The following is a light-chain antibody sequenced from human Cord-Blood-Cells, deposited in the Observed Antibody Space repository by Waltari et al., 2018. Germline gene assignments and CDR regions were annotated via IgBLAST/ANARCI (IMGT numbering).Light chain of an antibody. CDR1: SSDVGGYNY. CDR3: SSYTSSSTWV. Sequence: QSALTQPASVSGSPGQSIPISCTGTSSDVGGYNYVSWYQQHPGKAPKRRIYDVSNRPSGVSNRVSGSKSGNTASLTISGLQAEDEADYYCSSYTSSSTWVVGGGTKLTVL. J-gene: IGLJ3*02. V-gene: IGLV2-14*01. CDR2: DVS.